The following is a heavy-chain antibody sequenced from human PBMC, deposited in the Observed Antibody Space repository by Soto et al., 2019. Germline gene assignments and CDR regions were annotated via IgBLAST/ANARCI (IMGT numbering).Heavy chain of an antibody. CDR1: GFTVSNNY. CDR3: AREGGYYHYFDY. D-gene: IGHD1-26*01. V-gene: IGHV3-53*04. CDR2: IYSDDTT. J-gene: IGHJ4*02. Sequence: EVQLVESGGALVQPGGSLRLSCAVSGFTVSNNYMNWVRQAPGKGLEWVSVIYSDDTTFYADSVMGRFTISRHNSKNTLYLQMNSLRAEDTAVYYCAREGGYYHYFDYWGQGALVTVSS.